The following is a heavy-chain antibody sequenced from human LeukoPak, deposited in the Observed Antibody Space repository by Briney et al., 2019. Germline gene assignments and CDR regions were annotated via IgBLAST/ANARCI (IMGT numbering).Heavy chain of an antibody. CDR2: IWYDGSNK. J-gene: IGHJ4*02. CDR1: GFTFSSYG. D-gene: IGHD6-19*01. Sequence: PGRSLRLSCAASGFTFSSYGMHWVRQAPGKGLGWVAVIWYDGSNKYYADSVKGRFTISRDNSMNTLYLHMNGLRAEDTAVYYCARPFTRSSGWSENHFDYWGQGTLVTVSS. CDR3: ARPFTRSSGWSENHFDY. V-gene: IGHV3-33*01.